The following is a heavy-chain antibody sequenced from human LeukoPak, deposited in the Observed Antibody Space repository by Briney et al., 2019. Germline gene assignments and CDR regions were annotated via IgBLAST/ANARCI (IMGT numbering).Heavy chain of an antibody. J-gene: IGHJ4*02. Sequence: ASVKVSCKASGGTFSSYAISWVRQAPGQGLEWMGGIIPIFGTANYAQKFQGRVTITADESTSTAYMELSSLRSEDTAVYYCARAGRIFHGQEHFDYWGQGTLVTVSS. CDR1: GGTFSSYA. V-gene: IGHV1-69*13. CDR2: IIPIFGTA. D-gene: IGHD3-9*01. CDR3: ARAGRIFHGQEHFDY.